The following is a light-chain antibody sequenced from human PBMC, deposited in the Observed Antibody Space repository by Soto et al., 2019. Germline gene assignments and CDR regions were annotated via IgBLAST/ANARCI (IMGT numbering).Light chain of an antibody. CDR2: ANY. CDR3: AAWDDRLNGWV. Sequence: QSVVTQPPSASGTPGQRVTISCSGSNSNIESNTVNWYQQVPGTAPKLLIFANYKRPSGVSDRFSGSKSGTSASLAISGLQSEDEADYYCAAWDDRLNGWVFGGGTKLTVL. J-gene: IGLJ3*02. CDR1: NSNIESNT. V-gene: IGLV1-44*01.